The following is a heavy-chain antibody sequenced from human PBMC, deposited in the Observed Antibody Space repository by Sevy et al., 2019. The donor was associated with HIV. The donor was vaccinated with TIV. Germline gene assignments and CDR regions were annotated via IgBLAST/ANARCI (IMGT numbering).Heavy chain of an antibody. CDR1: GFTFSTYW. CDR2: IKQDDSEK. CDR3: ARGNSGSFDY. V-gene: IGHV3-7*04. D-gene: IGHD3-22*01. Sequence: GGSLRLSCAASGFTFSTYWMHWVRQAPGKGLEWVANIKQDDSEKYYVASVKGRFTISRDNAKNSLYLQMNSLRPGDTAVSYCARGNSGSFDYWGQGTLVTVSS. J-gene: IGHJ4*02.